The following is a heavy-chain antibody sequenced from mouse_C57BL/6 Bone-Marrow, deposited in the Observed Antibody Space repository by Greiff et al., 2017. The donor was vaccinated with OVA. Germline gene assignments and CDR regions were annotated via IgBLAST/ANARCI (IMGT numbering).Heavy chain of an antibody. CDR1: GYTFTSYW. V-gene: IGHV1-69*01. D-gene: IGHD4-1*01. CDR2: IDPSDSYT. Sequence: VQLQQPGAELVMPGASVKLSCKASGYTFTSYWMHWVKQRPGQGLEWIGEIDPSDSYTNYNQKFKGKSTLTADTTSNTAYMPLSSLTSEDSPVYYGARSDWDGFAYWGQGTLVTVSA. CDR3: ARSDWDGFAY. J-gene: IGHJ3*01.